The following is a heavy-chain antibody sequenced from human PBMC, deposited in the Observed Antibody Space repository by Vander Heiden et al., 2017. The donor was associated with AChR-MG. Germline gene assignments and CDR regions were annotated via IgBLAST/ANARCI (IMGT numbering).Heavy chain of an antibody. CDR3: ARGLRGASDY. J-gene: IGHJ4*02. D-gene: IGHD3-10*01. Sequence: EVQLVESGGGLVKPGGSLRLSRAAAGFTFSSYRMNWVRQAPGKGLEVVSSISSSSSYIYYADSVKGRFTISRDNAKNSLYLQMNSLRAEDTAVYYCARGLRGASDYWGQGTLVTVSS. CDR1: GFTFSSYR. CDR2: ISSSSSYI. V-gene: IGHV3-21*01.